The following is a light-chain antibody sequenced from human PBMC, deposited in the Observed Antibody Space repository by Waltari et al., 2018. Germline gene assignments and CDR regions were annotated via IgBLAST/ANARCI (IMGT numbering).Light chain of an antibody. V-gene: IGKV3-15*01. CDR3: QQYKTFPPWT. CDR2: DTS. Sequence: ERVMTQSPATLSVSPGERVTLSCRASQSVVINLAWYQQKPGQAPRLLIYDTSTRATGIPARFSGSGSGTEFTLTISSLQPDDFATYYCQQYKTFPPWTFGQGTRLEI. CDR1: QSVVIN. J-gene: IGKJ5*01.